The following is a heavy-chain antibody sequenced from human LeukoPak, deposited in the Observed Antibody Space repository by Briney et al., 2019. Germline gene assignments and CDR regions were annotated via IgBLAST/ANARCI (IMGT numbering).Heavy chain of an antibody. V-gene: IGHV3-30*02. CDR2: IRYDGSNK. Sequence: GGSLRLSCAASGFTFSSYGMHWVRQAQGKGLEWVAFIRYDGSNKYYADSVKGRFTISRDNSKNTLYLQMNSLRAEDTAVYYCAKDKIGYCSSTSCYTKSGFDYWGQGTLVTVSS. CDR3: AKDKIGYCSSTSCYTKSGFDY. D-gene: IGHD2-2*02. CDR1: GFTFSSYG. J-gene: IGHJ4*02.